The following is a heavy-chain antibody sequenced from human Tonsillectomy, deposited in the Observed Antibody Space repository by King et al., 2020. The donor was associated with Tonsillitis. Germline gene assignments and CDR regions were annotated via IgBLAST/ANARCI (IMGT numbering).Heavy chain of an antibody. V-gene: IGHV1-2*02. CDR3: ARDSAGPDAAYYDFWSGYFGY. J-gene: IGHJ4*02. D-gene: IGHD3-3*01. Sequence: VQLVESGAEVKKPGASVKVSCKASGYTFTGYYMHWVRQAPGQGLEWMGWINPNSGGTNYAQKFQGRVTMTRDTSISTAYMELSRLRSDDTAVYYCARDSAGPDAAYYDFWSGYFGYWGQGTLVTVSS. CDR2: INPNSGGT. CDR1: GYTFTGYY.